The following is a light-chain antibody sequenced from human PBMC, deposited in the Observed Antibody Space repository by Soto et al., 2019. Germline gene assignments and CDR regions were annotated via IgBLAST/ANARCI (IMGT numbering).Light chain of an antibody. Sequence: QSVLTQPPSVSAAPGQKVTISCSGSSSNIGNNYVSWYQQLPGTAPKLLIYENNKRPSGIPDRCSGSKSGTSATLGISGLQTGDEADYYCGTWDSSLSAGVFGTGTKVTV. V-gene: IGLV1-51*02. CDR2: ENN. CDR3: GTWDSSLSAGV. CDR1: SSNIGNNY. J-gene: IGLJ1*01.